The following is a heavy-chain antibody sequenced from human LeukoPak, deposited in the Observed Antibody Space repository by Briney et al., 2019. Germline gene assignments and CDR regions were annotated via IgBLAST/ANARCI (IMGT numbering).Heavy chain of an antibody. Sequence: SETLSLTCTVSGDSIGSSSYYWAWIRQPPGKGLEWIGEINHSGSTNYNPSLKSRVTISVDTSKNQFSLKLSSVTAADTAVYYCARVVGKSTGHNPSTGGAFDIWGQGTMVTVSS. J-gene: IGHJ3*02. CDR2: INHSGST. V-gene: IGHV4-39*07. CDR1: GDSIGSSSYY. D-gene: IGHD2-8*02. CDR3: ARVVGKSTGHNPSTGGAFDI.